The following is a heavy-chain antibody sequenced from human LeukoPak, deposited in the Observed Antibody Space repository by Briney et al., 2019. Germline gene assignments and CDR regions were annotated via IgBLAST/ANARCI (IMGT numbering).Heavy chain of an antibody. Sequence: SGGSPRLSCAASGFIFDDYAMHWVRQAPGKGLEWVSGINWNSGTIGYADSVKGRFTISRDNAKNSLYLQMNSLRADDMAFYYCGRDRFRYCSGAYCSHFEFWGQGTLVSVSS. CDR3: GRDRFRYCSGAYCSHFEF. CDR1: GFIFDDYA. CDR2: INWNSGTI. J-gene: IGHJ4*02. V-gene: IGHV3-9*03. D-gene: IGHD2-15*01.